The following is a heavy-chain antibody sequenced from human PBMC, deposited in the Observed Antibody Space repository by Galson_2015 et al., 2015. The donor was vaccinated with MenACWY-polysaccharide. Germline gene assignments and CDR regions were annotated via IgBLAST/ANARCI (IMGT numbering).Heavy chain of an antibody. V-gene: IGHV3-7*03. CDR2: IKQDESEK. CDR1: GFTFSSYW. J-gene: IGHJ4*02. Sequence: SLRLSCAASGFTFSSYWMSWVRQAPGKGLEWVANIKQDESEKYYVDSVKSRFTISRDNAKNSLYLEMNSQRAEDTAVYYCARAWEVPPAHYFDHWGQGRLVIVSS. D-gene: IGHD2-2*01. CDR3: ARAWEVPPAHYFDH.